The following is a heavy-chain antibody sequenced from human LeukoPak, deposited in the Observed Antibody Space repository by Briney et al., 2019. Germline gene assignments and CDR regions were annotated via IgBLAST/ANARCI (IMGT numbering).Heavy chain of an antibody. CDR1: GGPISSSSYY. Sequence: SETLSLTCTVSGGPISSSSYYWGWIRQPPGKGLEWIGSIYYSGSTYYNPSLKSRVTISVDTSKNQFSLKLSSVTAADTAVYYCARASETGYYYDSSGYYLFDYWGQGTLVTVSS. CDR3: ARASETGYYYDSSGYYLFDY. CDR2: IYYSGST. J-gene: IGHJ4*02. D-gene: IGHD3-22*01. V-gene: IGHV4-39*01.